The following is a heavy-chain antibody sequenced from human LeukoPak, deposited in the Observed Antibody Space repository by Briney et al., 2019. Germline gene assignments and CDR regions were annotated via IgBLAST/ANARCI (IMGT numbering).Heavy chain of an antibody. V-gene: IGHV3-9*01. CDR3: AKSLNMIVVLAGLDY. D-gene: IGHD3-22*01. J-gene: IGHJ4*02. CDR1: GFTFDDYA. Sequence: PGRSPRLSCAASGFTFDDYAMHWVRQAPGKGLEWVSGISWNSGSIGYADSVKGRFTISRDNAKNSLYLQMNSLRAEDTALYYCAKSLNMIVVLAGLDYWGQGTLVTVSS. CDR2: ISWNSGSI.